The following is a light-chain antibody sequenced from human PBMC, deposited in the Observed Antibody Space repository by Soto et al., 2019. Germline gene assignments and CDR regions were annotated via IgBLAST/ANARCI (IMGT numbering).Light chain of an antibody. V-gene: IGKV3-20*01. J-gene: IGKJ4*01. CDR3: HWYSGSQT. CDR1: QSVNSLY. CDR2: GAS. Sequence: EIVLTQSPGTLSLSPGETATLSCRASQSVNSLYLAWYQQTPGQAPRLLIYGASSRATGIPDRFSGSGSGTAFTLTISRLEPEGFAVYYCHWYSGSQTFGGGTKVEIK.